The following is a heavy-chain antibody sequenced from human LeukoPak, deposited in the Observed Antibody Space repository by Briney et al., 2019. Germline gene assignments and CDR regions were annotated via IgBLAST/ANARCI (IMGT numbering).Heavy chain of an antibody. J-gene: IGHJ4*02. Sequence: GASVKVSCKASGYTFTSYGISWVRQAPGQGLEWMGWISAYNGNTNYAQKLQGRVTMTTDTSTSTAYMELRSLRSDDTAVYYCARKLSVGGSYTYYFDYWGQGTLVTVSS. D-gene: IGHD1-26*01. V-gene: IGHV1-18*01. CDR3: ARKLSVGGSYTYYFDY. CDR2: ISAYNGNT. CDR1: GYTFTSYG.